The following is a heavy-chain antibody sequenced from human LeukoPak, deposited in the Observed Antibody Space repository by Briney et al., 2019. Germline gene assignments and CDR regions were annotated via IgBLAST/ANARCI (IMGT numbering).Heavy chain of an antibody. CDR3: ARGRYGGNSWDY. V-gene: IGHV4-30-2*01. Sequence: SETLSLTCAVSGGSISSGGHSWSWIRQPPGKGLEWTGYIYHTGGTYYNPSLKSRVTISVDTSKNQFSLKLSSVTAADTAVYYCARGRYGGNSWDYWGQGTLVTVSS. J-gene: IGHJ4*02. CDR2: IYHTGGT. CDR1: GGSISSGGHS. D-gene: IGHD2-21*02.